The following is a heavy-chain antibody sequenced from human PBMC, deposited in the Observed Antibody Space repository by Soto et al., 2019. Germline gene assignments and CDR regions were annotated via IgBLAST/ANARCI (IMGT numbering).Heavy chain of an antibody. J-gene: IGHJ4*02. CDR3: ARESIVVPAAAAFDC. V-gene: IGHV3-11*01. D-gene: IGHD2-2*01. CDR1: GFTFSDYS. Sequence: QVQLVESGGGLVKPGGSLRLSCEASGFTFSDYSMTWIRQAPGKGLEWVSYISTSGDTIYYADPVKGRFTISRDNAKNSLFLQMHSLRAEDTAVYYCARESIVVPAAAAFDCWGQGTLVTVSS. CDR2: ISTSGDTI.